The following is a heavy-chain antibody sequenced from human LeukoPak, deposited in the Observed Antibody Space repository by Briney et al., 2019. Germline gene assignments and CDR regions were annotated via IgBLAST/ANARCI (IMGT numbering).Heavy chain of an antibody. CDR3: ARVNHVVVVVAATPGSAFDI. V-gene: IGHV3-7*03. Sequence: GGSLRLSCAASGFTFSSYWMSWVRQAPGKGLEWVANIKQDGSEKYYVDSVKGTISRENAKNSLYLQMNSLRAEDTAVYYCARVNHVVVVVAATPGSAFDIWGQGTMVTVSS. D-gene: IGHD2-15*01. CDR2: IKQDGSEK. CDR1: GFTFSSYW. J-gene: IGHJ3*02.